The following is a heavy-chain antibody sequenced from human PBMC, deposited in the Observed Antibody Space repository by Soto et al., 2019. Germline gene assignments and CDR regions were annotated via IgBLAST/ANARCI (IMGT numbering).Heavy chain of an antibody. CDR1: GFTFSTYS. V-gene: IGHV3-48*01. Sequence: EVQLVESGGDLVPPGWSLRLSCAASGFTFSTYSMNWVRQAPGKGLEWVSFINSGSFTTYYADSVKGRFTISRDNAKNSLYLQMDSLRAEDTAVYYCVRESPELDYWGQGTLVTVSS. J-gene: IGHJ4*02. CDR3: VRESPELDY. CDR2: INSGSFTT.